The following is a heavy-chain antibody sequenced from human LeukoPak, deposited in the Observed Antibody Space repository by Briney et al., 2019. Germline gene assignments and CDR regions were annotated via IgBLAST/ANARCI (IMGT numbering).Heavy chain of an antibody. V-gene: IGHV3-43D*03. CDR2: ISWDGGRN. D-gene: IGHD3-10*01. CDR1: GFTFDDYA. J-gene: IGHJ4*02. Sequence: GGSLRLSCAASGFTFDDYAMHWVRQAPGKGLEWVSLISWDGGRNYYADSVEGRFTISRDNSKNSLYLQMSSLRAEDTALYYCAKDKFDGSGSYYFDYWGQGTLVTVSS. CDR3: AKDKFDGSGSYYFDY.